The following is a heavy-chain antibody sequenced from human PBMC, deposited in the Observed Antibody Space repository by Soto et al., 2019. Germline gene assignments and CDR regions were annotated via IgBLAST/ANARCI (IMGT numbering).Heavy chain of an antibody. D-gene: IGHD2-2*01. V-gene: IGHV4-59*08. CDR1: GVSIRTYY. Sequence: SETLSLTCTVSGVSIRTYYWSWIRQPPGKGLEWVGNTYKSGNTNYNPSLKSRVAISVDTSRSQFSLKLNSVTAADTAVYYCARQLGYCSSTSCYYYYYGMDVWRQGTTVTVSS. J-gene: IGHJ6*02. CDR3: ARQLGYCSSTSCYYYYYGMDV. CDR2: TYKSGNT.